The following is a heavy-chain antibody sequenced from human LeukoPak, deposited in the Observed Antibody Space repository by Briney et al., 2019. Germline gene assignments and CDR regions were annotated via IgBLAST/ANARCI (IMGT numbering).Heavy chain of an antibody. CDR2: INHSGYT. CDR3: TRMTTGHDY. J-gene: IGHJ4*02. V-gene: IGHV4-34*01. D-gene: IGHD4-17*01. Sequence: SETLSLTCAASDVSFNDYYWSWVRQTPGKGLEWIGEINHSGYTNDSPSLKSRVTLSIDTSRKQFSLNLRSVTVADTGIYYCTRMTTGHDYWGQGTLLTVSS. CDR1: DVSFNDYY.